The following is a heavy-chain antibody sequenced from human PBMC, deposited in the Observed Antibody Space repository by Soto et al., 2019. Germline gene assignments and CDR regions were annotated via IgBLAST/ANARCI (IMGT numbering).Heavy chain of an antibody. CDR3: ARMGGYCSGGSCPRNWFDP. CDR2: INPSGGST. J-gene: IGHJ5*02. Sequence: ASVKVSCKASGYTFTSYYMHWVRQAPGQGLEWMGIINPSGGSTSYAQKFQGRVTMTRDTSTSTVYTELSSLRSEDTAVYYCARMGGYCSGGSCPRNWFDPWGQGTLVTVSS. CDR1: GYTFTSYY. V-gene: IGHV1-46*01. D-gene: IGHD2-15*01.